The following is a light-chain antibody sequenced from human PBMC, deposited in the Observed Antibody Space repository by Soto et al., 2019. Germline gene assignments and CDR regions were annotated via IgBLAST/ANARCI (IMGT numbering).Light chain of an antibody. CDR1: TNDVGGYNY. V-gene: IGLV2-14*01. J-gene: IGLJ2*01. CDR3: GSFTTTTTLGVA. Sequence: QSVLTQPASVSGSPGQSITISCTGTTNDVGGYNYVSWYQQHPGKAPKLLIFEVSSRPSGVSNRFSGSKSGNTASLTISGLQAEDEADYYCGSFTTTTTLGVAFGGGTKVTVL. CDR2: EVS.